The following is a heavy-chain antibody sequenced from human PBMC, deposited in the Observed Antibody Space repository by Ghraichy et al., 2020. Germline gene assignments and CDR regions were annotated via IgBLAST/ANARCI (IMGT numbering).Heavy chain of an antibody. CDR1: GGSFSDYS. V-gene: IGHV4-34*01. CDR2: INHSGST. Sequence: SETLSLTCTVYGGSFSDYSWTWIRQPPGKGLECIGEINHSGSTNYNPSPKSRVTMSVATSKNQFSLKLSTVTAADTAVYYCARGTIRYGRDVWGQGSSSTVSS. CDR3: ARGTIRYGRDV. J-gene: IGHJ6*02. D-gene: IGHD5-12*01.